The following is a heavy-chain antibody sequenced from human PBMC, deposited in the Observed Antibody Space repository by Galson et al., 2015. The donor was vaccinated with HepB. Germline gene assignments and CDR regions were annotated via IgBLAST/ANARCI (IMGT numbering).Heavy chain of an antibody. D-gene: IGHD6-19*01. J-gene: IGHJ4*02. Sequence: SLRLSCAASGFTFSSYAMSWVRQAPGKGLEWVSAISGSGGSTYYADSVKGRFTISRDNSKNTLYLQMNSLRAEDTAVYYCAKSPRGGPLVAGIINYFDYWGQGTLVTVSS. CDR1: GFTFSSYA. V-gene: IGHV3-23*01. CDR2: ISGSGGST. CDR3: AKSPRGGPLVAGIINYFDY.